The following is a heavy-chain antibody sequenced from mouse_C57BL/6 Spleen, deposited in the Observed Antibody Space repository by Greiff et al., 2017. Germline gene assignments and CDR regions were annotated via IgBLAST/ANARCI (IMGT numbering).Heavy chain of an antibody. J-gene: IGHJ1*03. CDR3: ARGGFTTVVARWYFDV. CDR1: GYTFTDYN. CDR2: INPNNGGT. Sequence: EVQLQQSGPELVKPGASVKMSCKASGYTFTDYNMHWVKQSHGKSLEWIGYINPNNGGTSYNQKFKGKATLTVNKSSSTAYMELRSLTSEDSAVYYCARGGFTTVVARWYFDVWGTGTTVTVSS. V-gene: IGHV1-22*01. D-gene: IGHD1-1*01.